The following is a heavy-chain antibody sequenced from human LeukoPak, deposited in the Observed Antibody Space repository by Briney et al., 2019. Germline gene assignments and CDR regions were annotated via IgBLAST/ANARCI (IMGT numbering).Heavy chain of an antibody. V-gene: IGHV3-11*04. CDR3: ARVTYYDFWSGHFDY. CDR2: ISSSGSTI. J-gene: IGHJ4*02. Sequence: GGSLRLSCAASGFTFSDDYMSWIRQAPGKGLEWVSYISSSGSTIDYADSVKGRFTISRDNAKNSLYLQMNSLRAEDTAVYYCARVTYYDFWSGHFDYWGQGTLVTVSS. D-gene: IGHD3-3*01. CDR1: GFTFSDDY.